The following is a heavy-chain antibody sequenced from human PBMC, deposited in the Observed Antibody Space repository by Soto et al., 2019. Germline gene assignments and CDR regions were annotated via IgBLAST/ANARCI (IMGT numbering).Heavy chain of an antibody. CDR3: ARGLVYDSSGYYFDY. J-gene: IGHJ4*02. CDR2: IWYHGINK. D-gene: IGHD3-22*01. V-gene: IGHV3-33*01. CDR1: GFTFSTYV. Sequence: LRLSCAATGFTFSTYVMHWVRQVPGKGLEWVATIWYHGINKYYSDSVKGRFTISRDNSKNTLFLQMNSLGPEDTAVYYCARGLVYDSSGYYFDYWGQGTLVTVSS.